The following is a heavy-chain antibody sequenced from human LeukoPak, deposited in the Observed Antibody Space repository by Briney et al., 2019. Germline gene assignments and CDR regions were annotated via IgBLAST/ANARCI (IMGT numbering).Heavy chain of an antibody. J-gene: IGHJ4*02. V-gene: IGHV3-23*01. CDR1: GFTFSSYA. CDR2: ISGSGGST. D-gene: IGHD6-13*01. Sequence: PGGSPRLSCAASGFTFSSYAMSWVRQAPGKGLEWVSAISGSGGSTYYADSVRGRFTISRDNSKNTLYLQMNSLRAEDTAVYYCAKKLLVHRNFDYWGQGTLVTVSS. CDR3: AKKLLVHRNFDY.